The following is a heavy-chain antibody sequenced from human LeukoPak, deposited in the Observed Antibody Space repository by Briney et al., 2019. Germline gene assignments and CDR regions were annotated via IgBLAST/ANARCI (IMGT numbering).Heavy chain of an antibody. D-gene: IGHD3-22*01. CDR3: ARGYYDSSGYYFSFDY. CDR2: IIPIFGTA. Sequence: GASVQVSCKASGYTFTSYAMHWVRQAPGQGLEWMGGIIPIFGTANYAQKFQGRVTITADESTSTAYMELSSLRSEDTAVYYCARGYYDSSGYYFSFDYWGQGTLVTVSS. V-gene: IGHV1-69*13. J-gene: IGHJ4*02. CDR1: GYTFTSYA.